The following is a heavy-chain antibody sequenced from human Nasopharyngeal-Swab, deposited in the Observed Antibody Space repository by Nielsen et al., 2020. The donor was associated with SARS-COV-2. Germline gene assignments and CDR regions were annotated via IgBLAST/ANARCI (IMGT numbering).Heavy chain of an antibody. D-gene: IGHD5-12*01. J-gene: IGHJ6*02. Sequence: SLNISCAASAFTSSTYDISWVRHAPGKGLELVSGISGSGESTHYADSVKGRFTISRDNSKTTLYLQMNSLRAEDTAIYYCAKDRDSGDDSDDYYHYYGMDVWGQGTTVTVSS. CDR1: AFTSSTYD. CDR3: AKDRDSGDDSDDYYHYYGMDV. CDR2: ISGSGEST. V-gene: IGHV3-23*01.